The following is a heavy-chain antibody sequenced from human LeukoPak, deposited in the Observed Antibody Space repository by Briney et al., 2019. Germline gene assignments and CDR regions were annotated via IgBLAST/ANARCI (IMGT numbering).Heavy chain of an antibody. V-gene: IGHV3-7*04. D-gene: IGHD6-19*01. J-gene: IGHJ4*02. CDR2: IKEDVSEI. CDR3: AGGSGWIFDS. Sequence: GGSLRLSCAPSLFTLSSYLMTSVRQAPGTRLEGVAGIKEDVSEIDHVESVNARFTISRNNPKNSLFLQMNSLRAEDTAVYYCAGGSGWIFDSWGQGTLVTVSS. CDR1: LFTLSSYL.